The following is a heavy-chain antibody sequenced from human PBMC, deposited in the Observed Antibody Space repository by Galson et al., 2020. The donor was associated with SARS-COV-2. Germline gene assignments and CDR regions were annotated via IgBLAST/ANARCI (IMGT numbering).Heavy chain of an antibody. J-gene: IGHJ3*02. CDR3: ARENWDRRYLDAFDI. Sequence: GGSLRLSCDASGFNFSAYWMTWVRQAPGKGLEWVADINQDGSEKRDVDSVRGRFTISRDNAKNLLFLQMSSLRVEDTAVYYCARENWDRRYLDAFDIWGQGTVVTVSS. CDR2: INQDGSEK. D-gene: IGHD1-26*01. V-gene: IGHV3-7*01. CDR1: GFNFSAYW.